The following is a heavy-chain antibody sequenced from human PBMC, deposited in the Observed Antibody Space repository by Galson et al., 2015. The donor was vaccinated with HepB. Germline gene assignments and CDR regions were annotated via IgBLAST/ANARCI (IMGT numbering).Heavy chain of an antibody. J-gene: IGHJ6*02. CDR3: ARDKPYYYGMDV. CDR1: GFTVSSSY. CDR2: IYSGGST. Sequence: SLRLSCAASGFTVSSSYMSWVRQAPGKGLEWVSIIYSGGSTYYADSVKGRFTFSRDNSKNTLYLQMNSLRAEDTAVYYCARDKPYYYGMDVWGQGTTVTVSS. D-gene: IGHD1-14*01. V-gene: IGHV3-53*01.